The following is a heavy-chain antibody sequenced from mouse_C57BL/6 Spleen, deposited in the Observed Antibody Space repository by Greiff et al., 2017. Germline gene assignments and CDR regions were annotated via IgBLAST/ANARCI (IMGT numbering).Heavy chain of an antibody. J-gene: IGHJ2*01. CDR2: IYPRSGNT. Sequence: VQLQQSGAELARPGASVKLSCKASGYTFTSYGISWVKQRTGQGLEWIGEIYPRSGNTYYNEKFKGKATLTADKSSSTAYMELRSLTSEDSAVYFCAREDYYGSSEGWYFDYWGQGTTLTVSS. CDR1: GYTFTSYG. CDR3: AREDYYGSSEGWYFDY. V-gene: IGHV1-81*01. D-gene: IGHD1-1*01.